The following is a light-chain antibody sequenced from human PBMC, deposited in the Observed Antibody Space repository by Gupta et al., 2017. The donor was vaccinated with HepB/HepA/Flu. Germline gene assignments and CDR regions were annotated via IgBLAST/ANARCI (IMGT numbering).Light chain of an antibody. Sequence: HAVVSQEPSLIVSPGGTVTRTCGPNTGAVTNGHYPYWFQQKPGQVPRILIYNTNNKHSWTPGRFSGSLLGDKAALTLTGAQPEDEADYYCLLDYSAARVFGGGTKLTVL. CDR3: LLDYSAARV. CDR1: TGAVTNGHY. V-gene: IGLV7-46*01. J-gene: IGLJ2*01. CDR2: NTN.